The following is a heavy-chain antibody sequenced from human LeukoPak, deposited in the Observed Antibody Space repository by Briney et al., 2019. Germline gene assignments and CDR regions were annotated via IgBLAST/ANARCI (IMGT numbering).Heavy chain of an antibody. CDR2: IKQDGSEK. CDR1: GFTFSTYW. CDR3: ARDRGPIAAAGTGSWFGP. J-gene: IGHJ5*02. D-gene: IGHD6-13*01. Sequence: GGSLRLSCAASGFTFSTYWMSWVRQPPGKGLEGVANIKQDGSEKYYVDSVKGRFTVSRDNAKNSLYLQMNSLRAEDTAVYYCARDRGPIAAAGTGSWFGPWGQGTLVTVSS. V-gene: IGHV3-7*01.